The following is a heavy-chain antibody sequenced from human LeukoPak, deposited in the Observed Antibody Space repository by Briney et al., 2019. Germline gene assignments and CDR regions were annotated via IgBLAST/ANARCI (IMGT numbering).Heavy chain of an antibody. CDR3: ARVVGGAYYYYYYMDV. CDR1: GYTFTSYG. J-gene: IGHJ6*03. Sequence: ASVKVSCKASGYTFTSYGISWVRQAPGQGLEWMGWISAYNGNTNYAQKLQGRVTMTTDTSTSTAYMELRSLRSDDTAVYYCARVVGGAYYYYYYMDVWAKGPRSPSP. V-gene: IGHV1-18*01. CDR2: ISAYNGNT. D-gene: IGHD3-16*01.